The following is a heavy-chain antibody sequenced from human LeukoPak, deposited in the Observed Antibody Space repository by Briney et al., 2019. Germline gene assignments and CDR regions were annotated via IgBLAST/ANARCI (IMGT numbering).Heavy chain of an antibody. CDR1: GFTFSSYG. V-gene: IGHV3-23*01. Sequence: GGSLRLSCAASGFTFSSYGMSWVRQAPGKGLEWVSAISGSGGSTYYADSVKGRFTISRDNSKNTLYLQMNSLRAEDTAVYYCAKDFSMVRGYFDYWGQGTLVTVSS. CDR3: AKDFSMVRGYFDY. CDR2: ISGSGGST. J-gene: IGHJ4*02. D-gene: IGHD3-10*01.